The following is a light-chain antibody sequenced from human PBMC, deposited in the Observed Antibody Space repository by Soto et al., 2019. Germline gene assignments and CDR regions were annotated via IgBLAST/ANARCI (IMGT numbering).Light chain of an antibody. CDR2: GAS. V-gene: IGKV3-15*01. Sequence: EIVMTQSPATLSVSPRERAALSCRASQSVSSNLAWYQQKPGQAPRLLIYGASTRATGIPARFSGSGSGTEFTLTISSLQSEGFAVYYCQQYNNWPKTFGQGTKVEIK. J-gene: IGKJ1*01. CDR3: QQYNNWPKT. CDR1: QSVSSN.